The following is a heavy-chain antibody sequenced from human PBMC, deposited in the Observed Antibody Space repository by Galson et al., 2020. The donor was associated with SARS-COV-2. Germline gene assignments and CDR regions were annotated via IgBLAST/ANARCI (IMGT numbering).Heavy chain of an antibody. Sequence: GESLKISCKGSGYSFATSWIGWVRQMPGKGLEWMGIIYPDDSDTTYSPSFQGQVPLSADKSTSTAYLRWSSLKASDTAIYYCARRAGGGSSSGWFYFFDYWGHGTLVTVSS. D-gene: IGHD6-19*01. CDR2: IYPDDSDT. J-gene: IGHJ4*01. V-gene: IGHV5-51*01. CDR1: GYSFATSW. CDR3: ARRAGGGSSSGWFYFFDY.